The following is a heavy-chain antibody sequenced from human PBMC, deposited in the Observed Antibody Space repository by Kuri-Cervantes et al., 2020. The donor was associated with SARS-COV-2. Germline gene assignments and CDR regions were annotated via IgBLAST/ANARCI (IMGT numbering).Heavy chain of an antibody. J-gene: IGHJ4*02. Sequence: GGSLRLSCAASGFTFSSYSMNWVRQAPGKGLEWVLSISSSSNIYYADSVKGRFTISRDNAKNSLSLQMNILRAEDTAVYYCAKDSPTWIYYFDYWGQGTLVTVSS. CDR1: GFTFSSYS. CDR2: ISSSSNI. V-gene: IGHV3-21*04. D-gene: IGHD2-2*03. CDR3: AKDSPTWIYYFDY.